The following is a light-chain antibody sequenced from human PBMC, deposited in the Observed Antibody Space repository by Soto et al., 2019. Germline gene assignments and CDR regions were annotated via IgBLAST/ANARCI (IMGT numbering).Light chain of an antibody. CDR2: GAS. Sequence: ERVMTQSPATLSVFPGERATLSCRASQSVNSNLAWYQQKTGQAPRLLIYGASTRSIGTPARFSGGGSGTEFNLTINSLQSEAFAVYYCQQYNNWPLNFGGGTKVEIK. CDR3: QQYNNWPLN. CDR1: QSVNSN. J-gene: IGKJ4*01. V-gene: IGKV3-15*01.